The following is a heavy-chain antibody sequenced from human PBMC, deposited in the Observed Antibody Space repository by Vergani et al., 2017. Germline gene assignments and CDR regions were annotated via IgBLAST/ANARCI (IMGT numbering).Heavy chain of an antibody. Sequence: QVQLVQSGAEVKKPGASVKVSCKTSGYTFTSYRVSWVRQAPGQGLQWMGCISGSNGHTNYAQTFQGRVTLTTDTSTSTVYMDLRSLRSDDTAMYYCAIDAGYSLDYWGQGTQVIVSS. J-gene: IGHJ4*02. CDR3: AIDAGYSLDY. D-gene: IGHD6-13*01. V-gene: IGHV1-18*01. CDR2: ISGSNGHT. CDR1: GYTFTSYR.